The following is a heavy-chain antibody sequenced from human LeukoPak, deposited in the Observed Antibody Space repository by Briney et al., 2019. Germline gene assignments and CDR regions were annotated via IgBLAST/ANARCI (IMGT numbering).Heavy chain of an antibody. CDR1: GGSFSGYY. CDR2: INHSGST. Sequence: SETLSLTCAVYGGSFSGYYWSWIRQPPGKGLEWIGEINHSGSTNYNPSLKSRVTTSVDTSKNQFSLKLSSVTAADTAVYYCASRRAYCSSTSCYGLGRYYFDYWGQGTLVTVSS. D-gene: IGHD2-2*01. J-gene: IGHJ4*02. V-gene: IGHV4-34*01. CDR3: ASRRAYCSSTSCYGLGRYYFDY.